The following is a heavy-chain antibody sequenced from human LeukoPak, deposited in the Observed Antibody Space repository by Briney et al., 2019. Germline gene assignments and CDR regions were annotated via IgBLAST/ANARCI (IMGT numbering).Heavy chain of an antibody. Sequence: GASVKVSCKASGGTFISYAISWVRQAPGQGLEWMGGIIPIFGTANYAQKFQGRVTITADKSTSTAYMELSSLRSEDTAVYYCARADALQYFRIVGDYWGQGTLVTVSS. D-gene: IGHD5-24*01. CDR3: ARADALQYFRIVGDY. V-gene: IGHV1-69*06. J-gene: IGHJ4*02. CDR1: GGTFISYA. CDR2: IIPIFGTA.